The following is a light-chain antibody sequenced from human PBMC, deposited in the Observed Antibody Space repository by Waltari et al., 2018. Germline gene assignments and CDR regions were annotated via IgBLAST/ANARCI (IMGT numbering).Light chain of an antibody. V-gene: IGLV3-25*03. Sequence: SYELTQPPSVSVSPGQTARITCSGDALPKHYAYWYQQKPDQVPVFLIYKDSERPSGIPERFSCSSSGTTVTLTISGVQADDEADYYCQSADSSGTQGVFGTGTKVTVL. CDR2: KDS. J-gene: IGLJ1*01. CDR1: ALPKHY. CDR3: QSADSSGTQGV.